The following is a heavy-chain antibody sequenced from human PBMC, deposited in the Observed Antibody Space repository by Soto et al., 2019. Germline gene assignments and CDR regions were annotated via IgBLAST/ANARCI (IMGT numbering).Heavy chain of an antibody. CDR2: INHSGST. V-gene: IGHV4-34*01. D-gene: IGHD3-10*01. Sequence: SETLSLTCAVYGGSFSGYYWSWIRQPPGKGLEWIGEINHSGSTNYNPSLKSRVTISVDTSKNQFSLKLSSVTAADTAVYYCARGLKLSRKAGPIVRGGLGYGMAVWGQGTTVTVSS. J-gene: IGHJ6*02. CDR3: ARGLKLSRKAGPIVRGGLGYGMAV. CDR1: GGSFSGYY.